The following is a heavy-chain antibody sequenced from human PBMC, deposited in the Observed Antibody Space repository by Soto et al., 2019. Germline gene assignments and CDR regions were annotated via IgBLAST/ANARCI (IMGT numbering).Heavy chain of an antibody. V-gene: IGHV3-23*01. CDR1: GFTLSSYA. CDR3: AKRSRIAAASPFDY. J-gene: IGHJ4*02. D-gene: IGHD6-13*01. Sequence: GGSLRLACAASGFTLSSYAMSWVRQAPGKGLEWVSAISGSGGSTYYADSVKGRFTISRDNSKNTLYLQMNSLRAEDTAVYYCAKRSRIAAASPFDYWGQGTLVTVSS. CDR2: ISGSGGST.